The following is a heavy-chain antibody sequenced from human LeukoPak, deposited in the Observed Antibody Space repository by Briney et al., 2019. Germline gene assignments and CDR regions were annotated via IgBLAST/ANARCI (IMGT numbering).Heavy chain of an antibody. V-gene: IGHV4-39*01. CDR1: GGSISSSSYY. CDR2: IYYSGST. D-gene: IGHD1-26*01. Sequence: SETLSLTCTVSGGSISSSSYYWGWIRQPPGKGLEWIGSIYYSGSTYYNPPLKSRVTISVDTSKNQFSLKLSSVTAADTAVYYCARHKSYSFVGATSLYYFDYWGQGTLVTVSS. J-gene: IGHJ4*02. CDR3: ARHKSYSFVGATSLYYFDY.